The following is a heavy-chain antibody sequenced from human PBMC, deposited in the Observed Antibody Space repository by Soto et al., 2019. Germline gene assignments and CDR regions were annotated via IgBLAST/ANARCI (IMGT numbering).Heavy chain of an antibody. Sequence: GSVKVSCKASGYTFTSYAMHLVRQAPGQRLEWMGWINTGNGNTKYSQMLQGRVTITRDTSASTAYLELSSLRSEDTAVYYCARWDTGYSYGLGYWGQGTLVTVSS. D-gene: IGHD5-18*01. CDR1: GYTFTSYA. J-gene: IGHJ4*02. V-gene: IGHV1-3*04. CDR3: ARWDTGYSYGLGY. CDR2: INTGNGNT.